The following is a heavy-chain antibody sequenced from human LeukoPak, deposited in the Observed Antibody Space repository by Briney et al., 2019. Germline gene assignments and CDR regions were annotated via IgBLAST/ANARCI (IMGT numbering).Heavy chain of an antibody. CDR3: ARALYDSSGYCLDY. V-gene: IGHV3-30*04. CDR2: ISYDGSNK. Sequence: TGGSLRLSCAASGFTFSSYAMHWVRQAPGKGLEWVAVISYDGSNKYYADSVKGRFTISRDNSKNTLYLQMNSLRAEDTAVYYCARALYDSSGYCLDYWGQGTRVTVSS. D-gene: IGHD3-22*01. CDR1: GFTFSSYA. J-gene: IGHJ4*02.